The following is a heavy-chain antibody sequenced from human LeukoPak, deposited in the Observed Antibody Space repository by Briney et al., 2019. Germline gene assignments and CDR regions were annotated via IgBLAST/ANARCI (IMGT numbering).Heavy chain of an antibody. Sequence: PGRSLRLSCAASGFTFSSYAMHWVRQAPGKGLEWVANIKEDGSTKYYVDSMKGRFTISRDNAKNSVYLQMDSLRAEDMAIYYCARIGYRSSSFDYWGQGTLVAVSS. CDR3: ARIGYRSSSFDY. V-gene: IGHV3-7*01. CDR2: IKEDGSTK. D-gene: IGHD6-6*01. CDR1: GFTFSSYA. J-gene: IGHJ4*02.